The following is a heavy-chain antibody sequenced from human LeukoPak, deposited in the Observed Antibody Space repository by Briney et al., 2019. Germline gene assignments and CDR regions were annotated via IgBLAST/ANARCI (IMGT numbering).Heavy chain of an antibody. CDR1: GGTFSSYA. D-gene: IGHD2-2*01. V-gene: IGHV1-69*05. CDR2: IIPIFGTA. CDR3: ARSERPAAISDAFDI. Sequence: SVKVSCKASGGTFSSYAISWARQAPGQGLEWIGGIIPIFGTANYAQKFQGRVTITTDESTSTAYMELSSLRSEDTAVYYCARSERPAAISDAFDIWGQGTMVTVSS. J-gene: IGHJ3*02.